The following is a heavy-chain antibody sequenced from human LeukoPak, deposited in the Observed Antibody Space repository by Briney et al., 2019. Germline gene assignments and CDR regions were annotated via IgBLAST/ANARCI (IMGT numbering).Heavy chain of an antibody. D-gene: IGHD2-15*01. Sequence: PSETLSLTCAVYGGSFSGYYWSWIRQPPGKGLEWIGEINHSGSNNYNPSLQSRVTISVDTPKNQFSLKLSSVTAADTAVYYCARDCSGGSCYGGASFWGQGTLVTVSS. CDR3: ARDCSGGSCYGGASF. CDR1: GGSFSGYY. V-gene: IGHV4-34*01. J-gene: IGHJ4*02. CDR2: INHSGSN.